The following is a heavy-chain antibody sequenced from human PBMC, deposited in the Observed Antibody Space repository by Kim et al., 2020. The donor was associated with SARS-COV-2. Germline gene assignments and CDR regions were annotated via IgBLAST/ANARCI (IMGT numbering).Heavy chain of an antibody. D-gene: IGHD2-15*01. CDR2: ISSSGHSI. CDR3: ASSLVLSSLPPGYCDGGSCYFGDY. J-gene: IGHJ4*02. CDR1: GSTFSNYE. Sequence: GGSLRLSCAASGSTFSNYEMNWVRQAPGKGLEWISYISSSGHSIYYADSVKGRFTVSRDNAKNSLYLQMNSLSAEDTAVYYCASSLVLSSLPPGYCDGGSCYFGDYWGQGTLVTVSS. V-gene: IGHV3-48*03.